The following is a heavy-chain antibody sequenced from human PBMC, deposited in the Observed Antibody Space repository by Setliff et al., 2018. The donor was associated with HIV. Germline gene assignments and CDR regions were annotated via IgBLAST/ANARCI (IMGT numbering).Heavy chain of an antibody. Sequence: SETLSLTCTLSGGSMSSYYWTWIRQPPGKGLEWIGYVHTSEISNYNSSLRSRVVISLDTSKDQFSLKLGSVTAADTAVYYCARAISTPSYYYHMDVWGTGTPVTVSS. CDR1: GGSMSSYY. D-gene: IGHD3-10*01. CDR2: VHTSEIS. J-gene: IGHJ6*03. V-gene: IGHV4-4*08. CDR3: ARAISTPSYYYHMDV.